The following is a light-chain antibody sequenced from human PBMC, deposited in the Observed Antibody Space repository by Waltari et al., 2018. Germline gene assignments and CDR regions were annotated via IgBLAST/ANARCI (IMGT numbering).Light chain of an antibody. V-gene: IGLV2-14*01. CDR1: SSDIGAYNH. Sequence: QSALTQPASVSGSLGQSISISCIGTSSDIGAYNHVSWYQQHPGKVPKLRIYEVSNRPSGVSSRFSGSKSGNTASLTISGLQAEDEADYYCSSYTTTTAWVFGGGTELTVL. CDR2: EVS. J-gene: IGLJ3*02. CDR3: SSYTTTTAWV.